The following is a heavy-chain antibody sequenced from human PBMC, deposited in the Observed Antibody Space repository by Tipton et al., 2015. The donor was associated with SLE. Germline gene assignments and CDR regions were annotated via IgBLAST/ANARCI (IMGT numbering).Heavy chain of an antibody. D-gene: IGHD5-12*01. CDR3: ARSRVVDIAYFDY. V-gene: IGHV3-23*01. CDR1: RFTFSSYA. J-gene: IGHJ4*02. Sequence: SLRLSCAASRFTFSSYAMSWVRQAPGKGLEWASTITSTGGNTYYADSVKGRFTISRDNSKKTLFLQMNSLRAEDTAVYYCARSRVVDIAYFDYWGQGTLVTVSS. CDR2: ITSTGGNT.